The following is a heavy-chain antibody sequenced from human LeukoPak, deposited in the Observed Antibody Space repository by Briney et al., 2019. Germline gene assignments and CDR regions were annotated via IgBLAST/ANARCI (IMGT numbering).Heavy chain of an antibody. Sequence: ASVKVSCKASGYTFTGYYMHWVRQAPGQELEWMGRINPNSRGTNYAQKFQGRVTMTRDTSISTAYMELSRLRSDDTAVYCCAIPGIAAAGTRIFDYWGQGTLVTVSS. V-gene: IGHV1-2*06. CDR1: GYTFTGYY. J-gene: IGHJ4*02. CDR3: AIPGIAAAGTRIFDY. D-gene: IGHD6-13*01. CDR2: INPNSRGT.